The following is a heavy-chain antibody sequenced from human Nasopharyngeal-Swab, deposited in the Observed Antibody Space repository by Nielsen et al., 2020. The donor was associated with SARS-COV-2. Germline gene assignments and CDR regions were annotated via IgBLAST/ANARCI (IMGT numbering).Heavy chain of an antibody. CDR1: GFTFSSYG. V-gene: IGHV3-30*18. J-gene: IGHJ6*03. Sequence: GESLKISCAASGFTFSSYGMHWVRQAPGKGLEWVAVISSDGSNKYYADSVKGRFTISRDNSKTTLYLQMNSLRAEDTAVYYCAKDVTIFGVVNYYMDVWGKGTTVTVSS. CDR2: ISSDGSNK. D-gene: IGHD3-3*01. CDR3: AKDVTIFGVVNYYMDV.